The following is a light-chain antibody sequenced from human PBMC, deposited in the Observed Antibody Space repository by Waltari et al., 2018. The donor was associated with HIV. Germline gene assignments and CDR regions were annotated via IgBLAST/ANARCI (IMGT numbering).Light chain of an antibody. J-gene: IGLJ2*01. V-gene: IGLV2-8*01. CDR3: CSYAGSNTVV. Sequence: QSALTQPPSAAGSPGQSVTISCTGTIGDVGAFNYVSWYQKHPDPAPRLLIYDVTMRPSGVPDRFSGSRSGNTASLTVSGLQADDEAYYYCCSYAGSNTVVFGGGTKLTVL. CDR1: IGDVGAFNY. CDR2: DVT.